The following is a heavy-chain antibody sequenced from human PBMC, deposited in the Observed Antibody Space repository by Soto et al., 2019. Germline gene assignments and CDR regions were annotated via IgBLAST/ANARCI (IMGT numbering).Heavy chain of an antibody. CDR2: IYYSGST. D-gene: IGHD3-22*01. CDR3: ARHYYDSSGYYGAYYYYGMDV. CDR1: GGSISSSSYY. V-gene: IGHV4-39*01. J-gene: IGHJ6*02. Sequence: QLQLQESGPGLVKPSETLSLTCTVSGGSISSSSYYWGWIRQPPGKGLEWIGSIYYSGSTYYNPSLKSRVTISVDTSKNQFSLKLSSVTAADTAVYYCARHYYDSSGYYGAYYYYGMDVWGQGTTVTVSS.